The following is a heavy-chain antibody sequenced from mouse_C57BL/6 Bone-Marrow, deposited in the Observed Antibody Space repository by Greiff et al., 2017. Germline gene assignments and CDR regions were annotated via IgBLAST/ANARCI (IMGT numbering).Heavy chain of an antibody. D-gene: IGHD2-12*01. CDR1: GFTFSDYG. Sequence: VKLVESGGGLVKPGGSLKLSCAASGFTFSDYGMHWVRQAPEKGLEWVAYISSGSSTIYYADTVEGRFTISRDNAKNTLFLQMTSLRSEDTAMYYCAKSKLLFDYWGQGTTLTVSS. V-gene: IGHV5-17*01. CDR2: ISSGSSTI. CDR3: AKSKLLFDY. J-gene: IGHJ2*01.